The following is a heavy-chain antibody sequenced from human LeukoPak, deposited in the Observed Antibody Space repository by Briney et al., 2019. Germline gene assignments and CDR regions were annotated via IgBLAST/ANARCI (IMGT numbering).Heavy chain of an antibody. J-gene: IGHJ4*02. CDR3: ARNGGNSDYDY. CDR2: IYHNGAT. D-gene: IGHD4-23*01. CDR1: GGSISSSSSIC. Sequence: SETLSLTCAVTGGSISSSSSICWTWVRQPPGGGLEWIGEIYHNGATNYNPSLKSRVTMLLDKSKNQFFLKLNSVTAADTAVYYCARNGGNSDYDYWGQGTLVTVSA. V-gene: IGHV4-4*02.